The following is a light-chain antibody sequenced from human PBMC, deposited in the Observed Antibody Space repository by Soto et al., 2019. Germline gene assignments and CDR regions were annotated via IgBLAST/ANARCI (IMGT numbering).Light chain of an antibody. J-gene: IGLJ2*01. CDR3: SSYTSSSTLYVV. CDR1: SSDVCGYNY. CDR2: DVS. Sequence: SVVTQPASVSGSPGQSITISYTGTSSDVCGYNYVSWYQQHPGKAPKLMIYDVSNRPSGVSNRFSGSKSGNTASLTISGLQAEDEADYYCSSYTSSSTLYVVFGGGTKVTVL. V-gene: IGLV2-14*01.